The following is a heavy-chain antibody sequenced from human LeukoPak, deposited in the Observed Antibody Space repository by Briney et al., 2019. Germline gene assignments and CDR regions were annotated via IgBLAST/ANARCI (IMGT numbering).Heavy chain of an antibody. CDR1: GFTFSSYA. Sequence: TGGSLRLSCAASGFTFSSYAMSWVRQAPGKGLEWVSGISGSGGRTYYADSVKGRFTISRDNSKNSLYLQMNSLRAEDTAVYYCARDSKSGWSSSWYFHGDYYMDVWGKGTTVTVSS. CDR2: ISGSGGRT. D-gene: IGHD6-13*01. CDR3: ARDSKSGWSSSWYFHGDYYMDV. J-gene: IGHJ6*03. V-gene: IGHV3-23*01.